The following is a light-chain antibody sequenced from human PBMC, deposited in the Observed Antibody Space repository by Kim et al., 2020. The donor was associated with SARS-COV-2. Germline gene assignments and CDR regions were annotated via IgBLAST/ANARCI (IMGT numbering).Light chain of an antibody. CDR2: ATS. CDR1: QSISRD. Sequence: DIQMTQSPSSLSASVGDRVTITCRASQSISRDLNWYQQKSGKAPKLLIYATSSLQSGGPSRFIGGGSGTDFTLTISSLQAEDFATYYCQQSYRSPLTFGQGTRLEIK. CDR3: QQSYRSPLT. V-gene: IGKV1-39*01. J-gene: IGKJ5*01.